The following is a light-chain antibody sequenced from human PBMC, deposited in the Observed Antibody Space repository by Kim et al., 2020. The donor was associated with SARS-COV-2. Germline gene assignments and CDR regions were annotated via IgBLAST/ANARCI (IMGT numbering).Light chain of an antibody. Sequence: QGVTLSCTGSSSNIGAGYDVHWYQQLPGTAPKLLIYGNSNRPSGVPDRFSGSKSGTSASLAITGLQAEDEAYYYCQSYDSSLSGSVFGGGTQLTVL. CDR3: QSYDSSLSGSV. J-gene: IGLJ2*01. V-gene: IGLV1-40*01. CDR1: SSNIGAGYD. CDR2: GNS.